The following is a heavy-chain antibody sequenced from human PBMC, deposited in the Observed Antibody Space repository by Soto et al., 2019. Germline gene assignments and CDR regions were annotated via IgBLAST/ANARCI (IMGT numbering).Heavy chain of an antibody. CDR2: ISDSGST. CDR1: GGSISSGGYY. Sequence: QVQLQESGPGLVKPSQTLTLTCTVSGGSISSGGYYWSWIRQHPGKGREWIGHISDSGSTYYNPSLKSRVTISVDTSKNHFSLKLSAVTAADTAVYYCARTTFYDIFTAYYSLFDYWGQGTLVTVSS. V-gene: IGHV4-31*03. D-gene: IGHD3-9*01. J-gene: IGHJ4*02. CDR3: ARTTFYDIFTAYYSLFDY.